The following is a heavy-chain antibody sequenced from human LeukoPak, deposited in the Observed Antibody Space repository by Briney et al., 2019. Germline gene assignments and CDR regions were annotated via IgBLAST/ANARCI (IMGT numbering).Heavy chain of an antibody. Sequence: GGSLRLSCAASGFTFSDYYMSWTRQAPGKGLEWVSYISGSGSTIYYADSVKRQFTISRDNAKNSMYWEMNSRRAKDVAVYYCASRGTKNVYWGQGTLVTVSS. J-gene: IGHJ4*02. CDR1: GFTFSDYY. D-gene: IGHD1-1*01. V-gene: IGHV3-11*01. CDR2: ISGSGSTI. CDR3: ASRGTKNVY.